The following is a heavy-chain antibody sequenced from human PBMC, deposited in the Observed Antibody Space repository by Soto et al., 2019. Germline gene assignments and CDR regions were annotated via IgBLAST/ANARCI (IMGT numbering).Heavy chain of an antibody. Sequence: ASVKVSCKASGGTFSSYGISWVRHAPGQGLEWMGWISSYDGNTNYAQKLQGRVTMTTDTSTTTAYMELRSLRSDDTAVYYCARDRPTSSIRARDYYYAMDVCSQGTTVLVSS. D-gene: IGHD6-6*01. J-gene: IGHJ6*02. CDR1: GGTFSSYG. CDR3: ARDRPTSSIRARDYYYAMDV. CDR2: ISSYDGNT. V-gene: IGHV1-18*01.